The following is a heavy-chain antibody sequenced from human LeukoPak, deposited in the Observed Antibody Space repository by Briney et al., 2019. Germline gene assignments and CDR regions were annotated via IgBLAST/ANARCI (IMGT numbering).Heavy chain of an antibody. J-gene: IGHJ3*02. D-gene: IGHD2-15*01. CDR3: VRQLSPGRPAFDI. CDR2: IYYSGST. V-gene: IGHV4-59*08. Sequence: SETLSLTCTVSGGSINSYYWSWIRQPPGKGLEWIGYIYYSGSTKHNPPPKSRVTISVDTSNNKFSPKLTSLPAADTAVYYCVRQLSPGRPAFDIWGQGTMVTVSS. CDR1: GGSINSYY.